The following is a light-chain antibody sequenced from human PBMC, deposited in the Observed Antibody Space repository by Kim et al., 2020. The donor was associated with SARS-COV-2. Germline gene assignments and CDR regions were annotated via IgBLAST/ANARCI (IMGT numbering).Light chain of an antibody. CDR1: QDISSG. J-gene: IGKJ5*01. CDR3: QQANSCPIT. Sequence: DIQMTQSPSSVSASVGDRVTITCRASQDISSGLAWYQQKPGKAPNLLIYAASNLQSGVPSRFSGSGSGTDFTLIISSLQPEDFATYYCQQANSCPITFGQGTRLEIK. CDR2: AAS. V-gene: IGKV1-12*01.